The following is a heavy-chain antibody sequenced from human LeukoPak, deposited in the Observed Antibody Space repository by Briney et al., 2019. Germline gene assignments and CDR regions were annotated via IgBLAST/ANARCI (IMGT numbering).Heavy chain of an antibody. CDR2: INPNSGGT. CDR3: ARDDSIEQWLVPFDY. V-gene: IGHV1-2*02. CDR1: GYTFTGYY. D-gene: IGHD6-19*01. Sequence: ASVKVSCKASGYTFTGYYMHWVRQAPGQGLEWMGCINPNSGGTNYAQKFQGRVTMTRDTSISTAYMELSRLRSDDTAVYYCARDDSIEQWLVPFDYWGQGTLVTVSS. J-gene: IGHJ4*02.